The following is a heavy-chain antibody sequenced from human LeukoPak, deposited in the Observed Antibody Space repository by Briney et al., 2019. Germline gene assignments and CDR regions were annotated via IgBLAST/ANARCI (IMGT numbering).Heavy chain of an antibody. CDR2: IYYSGST. V-gene: IGHV4-31*03. Sequence: SETLSLTCTVSGGSISSRGYYWSWIRQHPGKGLEWIGHIYYSGSTYYNPSLKSRVTTSIDTSKNQFSLKLSSVTAADTAVYYCARVSSPWSPRDAFDIWGQGTMVTVSS. D-gene: IGHD1-26*01. CDR3: ARVSSPWSPRDAFDI. J-gene: IGHJ3*02. CDR1: GGSISSRGYY.